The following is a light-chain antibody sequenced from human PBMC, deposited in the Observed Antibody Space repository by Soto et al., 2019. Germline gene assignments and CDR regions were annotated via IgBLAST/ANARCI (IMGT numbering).Light chain of an antibody. J-gene: IGKJ1*01. V-gene: IGKV1-5*03. CDR3: QQYNSYST. CDR1: QSISSW. Sequence: DIQMTQSPSTLSASVGDRVTITCRASQSISSWLAWYQQKPGKAPKVLIYKASRLESGVPSRFSGSGSGTEFTLTISSLQPDDVATYYCQQYNSYSTFGQGTKVEIK. CDR2: KAS.